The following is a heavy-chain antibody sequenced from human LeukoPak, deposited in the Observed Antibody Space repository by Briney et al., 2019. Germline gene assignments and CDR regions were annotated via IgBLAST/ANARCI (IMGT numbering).Heavy chain of an antibody. D-gene: IGHD6-19*01. CDR1: GFTFSSNY. Sequence: PGGSLRLSCAASGFTFSSNYMSWVRQAPGKGLEWVSVIYSGGSTYYADSVKGRFTISRDNSKNTLYLQMNSLRAEDTAVYYCARAEIAVAGLDYWGQGTLVTVSS. J-gene: IGHJ4*02. V-gene: IGHV3-53*01. CDR2: IYSGGST. CDR3: ARAEIAVAGLDY.